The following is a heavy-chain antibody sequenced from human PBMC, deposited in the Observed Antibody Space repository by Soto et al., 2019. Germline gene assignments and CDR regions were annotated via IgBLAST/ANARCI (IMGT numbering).Heavy chain of an antibody. CDR3: ARPRAFDGYDGGFFFDL. Sequence: EVKLVESGGDLVQPGGSLRISCAASGFTFRSYEMNWVRQAPGKGLEWVSYISSRATGIFYADSVKGRFTMSRDDANNSLYLQMNSLRGEDTAVYYCARPRAFDGYDGGFFFDLWGQGTVVTVSS. CDR2: ISSRATGI. V-gene: IGHV3-48*03. J-gene: IGHJ4*02. CDR1: GFTFRSYE. D-gene: IGHD5-12*01.